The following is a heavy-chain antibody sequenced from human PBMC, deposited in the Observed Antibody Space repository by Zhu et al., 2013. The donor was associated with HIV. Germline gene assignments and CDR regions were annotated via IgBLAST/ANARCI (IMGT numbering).Heavy chain of an antibody. CDR3: ATRVRRTGYSSSSKFDY. J-gene: IGHJ4*02. V-gene: IGHV1-69*01. Sequence: QVQLVQSGAEVKKPGSSVKVSCKASGGTFSSYAISWVRQAPGQGLEWMGGIIPIFGTANYAQKFQGRVTITADESTSTAYMELSSLRSEDTAVYYCATRVRRTGYSSSSKFDYWGQGTLVTVSS. CDR2: IIPIFGTA. CDR1: GGTFSSYA. D-gene: IGHD6-6*01.